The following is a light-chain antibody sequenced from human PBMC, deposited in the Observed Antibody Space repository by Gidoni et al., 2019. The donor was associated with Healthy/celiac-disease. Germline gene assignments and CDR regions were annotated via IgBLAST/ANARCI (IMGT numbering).Light chain of an antibody. CDR2: DAS. CDR1: QSVSSY. J-gene: IGKJ2*01. CDR3: QQRSNWPPYT. Sequence: EIVLTQSPATLSLSPGERATLSCRASQSVSSYLAWYQQKPGQAPRLLIYDASNRATGIPARFSGSGSGTDFTLTISSQEPEDFAVYYCQQRSNWPPYTFXXXTKLEIK. V-gene: IGKV3-11*01.